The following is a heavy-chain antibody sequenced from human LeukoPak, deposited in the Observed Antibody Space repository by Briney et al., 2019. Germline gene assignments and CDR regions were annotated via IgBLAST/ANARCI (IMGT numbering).Heavy chain of an antibody. CDR3: ASGMGGSYYLNY. CDR1: GFTFSSYV. D-gene: IGHD1-26*01. Sequence: GGFLRLSCAASGFTFSSYVMNWVRQAPGKGLEWVSGISSSGGSTYYADSVRGRFTISRDNSKNTLYLRLNSLRAEDTAVYYCASGMGGSYYLNYWGQGTLVTVSS. V-gene: IGHV3-23*01. J-gene: IGHJ4*02. CDR2: ISSSGGST.